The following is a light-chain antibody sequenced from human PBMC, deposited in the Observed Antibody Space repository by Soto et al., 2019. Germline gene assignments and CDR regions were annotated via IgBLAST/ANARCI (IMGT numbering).Light chain of an antibody. CDR1: QSVSSY. V-gene: IGKV3-11*01. CDR2: DAS. CDR3: QQRSNWPLFT. Sequence: EIVLTQSAATLSLSPGERATLSCRASQSVSSYLAWYQQKPGQAPRLLIYDASNRATGIPARFSGSGSGTDFTLTISSLEPEDFAVYYCQQRSNWPLFTFGPGTKVHIK. J-gene: IGKJ3*01.